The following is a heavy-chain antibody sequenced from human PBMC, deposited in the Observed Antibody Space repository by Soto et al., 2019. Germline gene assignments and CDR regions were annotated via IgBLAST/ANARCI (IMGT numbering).Heavy chain of an antibody. D-gene: IGHD4-17*01. J-gene: IGHJ4*02. CDR2: ISWNSGSI. CDR1: GFTFDDYA. Sequence: EVQLVESGGGLVQPGRSLRLSCAASGFTFDDYAMHWVRQAPGKGLEWVSGISWNSGSIGYADSVKGRFTISRDNAKNSPYLQMNSLRAEDTALYYCAKDNYGDYRSDGNFDYWGQGTLVTVSS. CDR3: AKDNYGDYRSDGNFDY. V-gene: IGHV3-9*01.